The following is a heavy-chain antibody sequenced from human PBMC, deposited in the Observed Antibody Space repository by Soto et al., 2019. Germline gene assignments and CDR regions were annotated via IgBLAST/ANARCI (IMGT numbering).Heavy chain of an antibody. V-gene: IGHV3-15*07. D-gene: IGHD3-3*01. Sequence: PGGSLRLSCAASGFTFSNAWMNWVRQAPGKGLEWVGRIKSKTDGGTTDYAAPVKGRFTIPRDDSKNTLYLQMNSLKTEDTAVYYCTPESRQSGYVDYYYGMDVWGQGTTVTVSS. CDR3: TPESRQSGYVDYYYGMDV. J-gene: IGHJ6*02. CDR2: IKSKTDGGTT. CDR1: GFTFSNAW.